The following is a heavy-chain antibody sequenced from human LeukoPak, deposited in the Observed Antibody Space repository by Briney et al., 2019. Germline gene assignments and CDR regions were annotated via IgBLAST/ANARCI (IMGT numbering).Heavy chain of an antibody. D-gene: IGHD6-13*01. J-gene: IGHJ4*02. CDR2: IYTSGST. CDR1: GGSIISDNYY. V-gene: IGHV4-61*02. Sequence: PSQTLSLTCTVSGGSIISDNYYWSWIRQPVGKGLEWIGRIYTSGSTNYNPSLKSRVTISVDTSKNQFSLKLSSVTAADTAVYYCARGTIAAAGFDYWGQGTLVTVSS. CDR3: ARGTIAAAGFDY.